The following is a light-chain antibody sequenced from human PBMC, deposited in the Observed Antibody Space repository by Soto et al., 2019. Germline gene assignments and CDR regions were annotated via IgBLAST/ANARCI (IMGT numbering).Light chain of an antibody. CDR2: EVS. J-gene: IGLJ1*01. Sequence: QSALTQPASVSGSPGQSITISCTGTSSDVGGYNYVSWYQQHPGKAPKLIIYEVSNRPSGVSNRFSGSKSGYTASLTISGLQVEDEADYYCNSYTSKSTGVFGTGTKVTVL. CDR3: NSYTSKSTGV. V-gene: IGLV2-14*01. CDR1: SSDVGGYNY.